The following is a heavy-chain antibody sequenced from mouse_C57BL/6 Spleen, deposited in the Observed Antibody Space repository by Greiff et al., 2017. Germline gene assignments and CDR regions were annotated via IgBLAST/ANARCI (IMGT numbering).Heavy chain of an antibody. CDR1: GFTFSSYA. CDR2: ISSGGDYI. CDR3: TRGRWLGAMDD. D-gene: IGHD2-3*01. V-gene: IGHV5-9-1*02. J-gene: IGHJ4*01. Sequence: EVQLVESGEGLVKPGGSLKLSCAASGFTFSSYAMSWVRQTPEKRLEWVAYISSGGDYIYYADTVKGRFTISRDNARNTLYLQMSSLKSEDTAMXYCTRGRWLGAMDDWGQGTSVTVSS.